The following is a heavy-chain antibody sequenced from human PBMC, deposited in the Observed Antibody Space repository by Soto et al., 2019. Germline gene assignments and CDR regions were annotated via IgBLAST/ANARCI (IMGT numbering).Heavy chain of an antibody. CDR2: INHSGST. CDR1: GGSFSGYY. Sequence: SETLSLTCAVYGGSFSGYYWSWIRLPPGKGLEWIGEINHSGSTNYNPSLKSRVTISVDTSKNQFSLKLSSVTAADTAVYYCARATYYYDSSGYYARYYYYYGMDVWGQGTTVTVSS. CDR3: ARATYYYDSSGYYARYYYYYGMDV. D-gene: IGHD3-22*01. V-gene: IGHV4-34*01. J-gene: IGHJ6*02.